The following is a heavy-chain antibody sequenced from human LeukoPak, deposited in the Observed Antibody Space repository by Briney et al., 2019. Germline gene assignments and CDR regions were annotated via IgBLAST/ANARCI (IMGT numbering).Heavy chain of an antibody. CDR2: IYYSGST. V-gene: IGHV4-59*01. J-gene: IGHJ4*02. CDR1: GGSISTFY. D-gene: IGHD3-22*01. CDR3: ARVDYDSSGYFDY. Sequence: SETLSLTCTVSGGSISTFYWSWLRQPPGKQLEWLGYIYYSGSTNYNPSFKTRVTISVDTSKNQFSLKLSSVTPADTAVYYCARVDYDSSGYFDYWGQGTLVTVSS.